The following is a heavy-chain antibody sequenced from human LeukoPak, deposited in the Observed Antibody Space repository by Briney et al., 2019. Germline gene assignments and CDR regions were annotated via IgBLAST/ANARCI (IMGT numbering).Heavy chain of an antibody. CDR3: AREVGAMDAFDI. CDR1: GGSISSSGYY. CDR2: ISYSGST. D-gene: IGHD1-26*01. Sequence: SETLSLTCTVSGGSISSSGYYWGWIRQPPGKGLEWIGNISYSGSTYYNPSLKSRVTISVDTSKNQFSLKLSSVTAADTAVYYCAREVGAMDAFDIWGQGTMVTVSS. J-gene: IGHJ3*02. V-gene: IGHV4-39*07.